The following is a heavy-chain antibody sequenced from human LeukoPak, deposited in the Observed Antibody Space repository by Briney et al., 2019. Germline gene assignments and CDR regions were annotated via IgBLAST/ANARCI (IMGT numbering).Heavy chain of an antibody. CDR1: GGSISSSSYY. J-gene: IGHJ6*03. V-gene: IGHV4-39*07. CDR3: ARDNSNYYYYYMDV. CDR2: IYYSGST. D-gene: IGHD2/OR15-2a*01. Sequence: PSETLSLTCTVSGGSISSSSYYWGWIRQPPGKGLEWIGSIYYSGSTYYNPSLKSRVTISVDTSKNQFSLKLSSVTAADTAVYYCARDNSNYYYYYMDVWGKGTTVTVSS.